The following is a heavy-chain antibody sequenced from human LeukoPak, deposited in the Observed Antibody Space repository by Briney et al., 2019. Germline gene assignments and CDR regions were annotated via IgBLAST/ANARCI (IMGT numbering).Heavy chain of an antibody. Sequence: ASVKVSCTASGYTFTSYGISWVRQAPGQGLEWMGWISAYNGNTNYAQKLQGRVTMTTDTSTSTAYMELRSLRSDDTAVYYCARGGRAGSGWSYVDYWGQGTLVTVSS. CDR2: ISAYNGNT. V-gene: IGHV1-18*01. CDR1: GYTFTSYG. J-gene: IGHJ4*02. D-gene: IGHD6-19*01. CDR3: ARGGRAGSGWSYVDY.